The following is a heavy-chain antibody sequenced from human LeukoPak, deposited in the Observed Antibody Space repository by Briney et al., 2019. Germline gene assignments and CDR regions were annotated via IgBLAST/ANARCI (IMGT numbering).Heavy chain of an antibody. Sequence: SETLSLTCTVSGYSISSGYYWGWIRQPPGKGLEWIGSIYHSGSTYYNPSLKSRVTISVDTSKNQFSLKLSSVTAADTAVYYCAIRDPHSGYDHALQFDYWGQGTLVTVSS. V-gene: IGHV4-38-2*02. J-gene: IGHJ4*02. CDR1: GYSISSGYY. CDR2: IYHSGST. D-gene: IGHD5-12*01. CDR3: AIRDPHSGYDHALQFDY.